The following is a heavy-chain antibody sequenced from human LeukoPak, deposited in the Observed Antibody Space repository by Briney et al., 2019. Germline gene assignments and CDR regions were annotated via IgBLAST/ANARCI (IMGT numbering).Heavy chain of an antibody. J-gene: IGHJ4*02. D-gene: IGHD6-19*01. CDR1: GFTFSSYA. V-gene: IGHV3-30-3*01. CDR2: ISYDGSNK. Sequence: GGSLRLSCAASGFTFSSYAMHWVRQAPGKGLEWVAVISYDGSNKYYADSVTGRFTISRDNSKNTLYLQMNSLRAEDTAVYYCARESIAVAGTKDYWGQGTLVTVSS. CDR3: ARESIAVAGTKDY.